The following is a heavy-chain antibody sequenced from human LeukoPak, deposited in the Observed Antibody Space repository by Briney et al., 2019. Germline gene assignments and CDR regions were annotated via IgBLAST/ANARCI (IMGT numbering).Heavy chain of an antibody. V-gene: IGHV3-20*04. D-gene: IGHD2-21*02. CDR2: INWSGGRT. CDR3: TRGGPAYCGADCYDFDY. Sequence: GGSLRPSCAVSGFNFEDYGMSWVRQAPGKGLEWVSSINWSGGRTGYADSVKGRFTISRDNAKNSLYLQMNSLRAEDTAFYYCTRGGPAYCGADCYDFDYWGQGTLVTVSS. J-gene: IGHJ4*02. CDR1: GFNFEDYG.